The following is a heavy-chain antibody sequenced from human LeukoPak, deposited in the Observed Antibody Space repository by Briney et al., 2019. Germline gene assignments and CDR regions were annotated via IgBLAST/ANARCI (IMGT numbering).Heavy chain of an antibody. D-gene: IGHD3-10*01. J-gene: IGHJ5*02. Sequence: PSETLSLTCTVSGDTTSTSFYYWDWIRQPPGKGLEWIGGIFYSGTTYYNPSLKSRVTMSVDTSKNQFSLKLSSVTAADTAVYYCAKFKRFGGFDPWGQGTLVIVSS. CDR1: GDTTSTSFYY. CDR3: AKFKRFGGFDP. CDR2: IFYSGTT. V-gene: IGHV4-39*07.